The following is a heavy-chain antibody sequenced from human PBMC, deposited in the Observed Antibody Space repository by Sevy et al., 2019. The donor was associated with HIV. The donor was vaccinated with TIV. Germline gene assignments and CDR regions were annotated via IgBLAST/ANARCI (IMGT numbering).Heavy chain of an antibody. CDR2: IGADGAT. CDR1: GFTFSNHG. D-gene: IGHD3-9*01. CDR3: AREALIGYFWYFDL. V-gene: IGHV3-13*01. Sequence: GESLKISCAASGFTFSNHGMHWVRQVTGQGLEWVSAIGADGATYYPDSMKGRFTISRENAKNSLYLQMSSLTDGDTAVYYCAREALIGYFWYFDLWGRGTLVTASS. J-gene: IGHJ2*01.